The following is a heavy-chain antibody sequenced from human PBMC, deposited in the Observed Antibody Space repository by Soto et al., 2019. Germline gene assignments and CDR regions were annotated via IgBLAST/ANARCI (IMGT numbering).Heavy chain of an antibody. V-gene: IGHV3-30*03. D-gene: IGHD3-10*01. CDR2: ISYDGSNK. CDR3: VGGQYDFDY. J-gene: IGHJ4*02. CDR1: GFPFTTDG. Sequence: QVQLVESGGGVVQPGRSLRLSCAASGFPFTTDGMHWVREGPGKGLACVAVISYDGSNKSYADSLKGRFTISRDNSKNTLYLQMNSLRPEETALYYCVGGQYDFDYRGQGTLVTVSS.